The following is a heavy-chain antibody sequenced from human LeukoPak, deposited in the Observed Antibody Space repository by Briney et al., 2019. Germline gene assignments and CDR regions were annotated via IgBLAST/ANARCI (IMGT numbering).Heavy chain of an antibody. CDR2: IYSGGST. CDR3: ARDGSSGWPTYYYYCGMDV. CDR1: GFTVSSNY. Sequence: PGGSLRLSCAASGFTVSSNYMSWVRQAPGKGLEWVSVIYSGGSTYYADSVKGRFTISGDNSKNTLYLQMNSLRAEDTAVYYCARDGSSGWPTYYYYCGMDVWGQGTTVTVSS. D-gene: IGHD6-19*01. J-gene: IGHJ6*02. V-gene: IGHV3-53*01.